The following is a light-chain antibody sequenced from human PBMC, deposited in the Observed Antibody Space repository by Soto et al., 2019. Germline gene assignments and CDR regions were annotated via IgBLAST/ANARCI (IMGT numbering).Light chain of an antibody. CDR2: KDN. J-gene: IGLJ1*01. CDR1: SSNIGSNY. Sequence: QSVLTPPLSGSGTPRQRVPISCSGRSSNIGSNYVYWYQQLPGTAPKLLIYKDNQRPSGVPDRFSGSKSGTSASLAISGLRSEDEADYYCAAWDGSLSEVFGTGTKVTVL. V-gene: IGLV1-47*01. CDR3: AAWDGSLSEV.